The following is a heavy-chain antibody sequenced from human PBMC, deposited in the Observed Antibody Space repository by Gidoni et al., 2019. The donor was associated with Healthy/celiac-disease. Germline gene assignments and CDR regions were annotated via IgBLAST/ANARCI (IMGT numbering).Heavy chain of an antibody. D-gene: IGHD3-3*01. V-gene: IGHV4-59*01. Sequence: QVQLQESGPGLVKPSETLSITCTVSGGSISSYYWSWIRQPPGKGLEWIGYIYYSGSTNYNPSLKSRVTISVDTSKNQFSLKLSSVTAADTAVYYCASLDLYDLNAFDIWGQGTMVTVSS. CDR1: GGSISSYY. CDR2: IYYSGST. CDR3: ASLDLYDLNAFDI. J-gene: IGHJ3*02.